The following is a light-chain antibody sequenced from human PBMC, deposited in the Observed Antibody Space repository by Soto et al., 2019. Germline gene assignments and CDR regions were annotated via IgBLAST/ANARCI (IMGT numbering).Light chain of an antibody. CDR2: GTS. J-gene: IGKJ1*01. Sequence: DIQMTQSPSSLSASVGDSVTITCRASQGISSYLNWYQQKPGKAPKLLIYGTSTLHSGVPSRFSGGASGMDFTLTISSLQPEDFATYFCQQSVSTPWTFGQGTQVE. CDR1: QGISSY. CDR3: QQSVSTPWT. V-gene: IGKV1-39*01.